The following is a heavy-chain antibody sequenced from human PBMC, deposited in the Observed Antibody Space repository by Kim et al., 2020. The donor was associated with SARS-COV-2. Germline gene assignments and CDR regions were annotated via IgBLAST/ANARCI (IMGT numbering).Heavy chain of an antibody. CDR1: GGSISSYY. Sequence: SETLSLTCTVSGGSISSYYWSWIRQPPGKGLEWIGYIYYSGSTNYNPSLKSRDTISVDTSKNQFSLKLSSVTAADTAVYYCARHSTSQQAPQYYFYYWGQGTLVTVSS. V-gene: IGHV4-59*08. CDR3: ARHSTSQQAPQYYFYY. J-gene: IGHJ4*02. CDR2: IYYSGST. D-gene: IGHD2-2*01.